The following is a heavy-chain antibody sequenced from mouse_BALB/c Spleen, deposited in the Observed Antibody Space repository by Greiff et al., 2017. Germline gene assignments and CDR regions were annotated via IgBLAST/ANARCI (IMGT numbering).Heavy chain of an antibody. J-gene: IGHJ1*01. CDR1: GYTFTSYW. CDR2: INPSNGRT. V-gene: IGHV1S81*02. Sequence: QVQLQQPGAELVKPGASVKLSCKASGYTFTSYWMHWVKQRPGQGLEWIGEINPSNGRTNYNEKFKSKATLTVDKSSSTAYMQLSSLTSEDSAVYYCGARSSPYWYFDVWGAGTTVTVSS. CDR3: GARSSPYWYFDV. D-gene: IGHD1-1*01.